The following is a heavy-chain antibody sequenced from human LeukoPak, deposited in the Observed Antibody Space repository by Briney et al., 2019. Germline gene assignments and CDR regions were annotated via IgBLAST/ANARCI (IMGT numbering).Heavy chain of an antibody. D-gene: IGHD3-10*01. CDR1: GFTFSNYG. V-gene: IGHV3-21*03. Sequence: PGGSLRLSCAASGFTFSNYGMNWVRQAPGKGLEWVSFTDTSGRYVYYGDSVKGRFTISRDNAKNLLFLQMNGLRAEDTALYYCARGRSITLLRGVAMSDGFDIWGRGAMVAVSS. J-gene: IGHJ3*02. CDR3: ARGRSITLLRGVAMSDGFDI. CDR2: TDTSGRYV.